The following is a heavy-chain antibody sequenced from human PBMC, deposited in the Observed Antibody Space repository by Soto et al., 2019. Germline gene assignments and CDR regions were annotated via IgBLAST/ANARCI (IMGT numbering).Heavy chain of an antibody. CDR1: GDSVSSNSAG. D-gene: IGHD1-1*01. CDR3: ARVSWDDVSRHYLLAV. CDR2: TYYKSKWYY. Sequence: PSPTLSLTCDISGDSVSSNSAGWNWIRQTPSRGLEWLGRTYYKSKWYYTYAASVKSRITVSPDTSKNQFSLQLTSVTPEDTAVYYCARVSWDDVSRHYLLAVCDKGSTVTVSS. V-gene: IGHV6-1*01. J-gene: IGHJ6*04.